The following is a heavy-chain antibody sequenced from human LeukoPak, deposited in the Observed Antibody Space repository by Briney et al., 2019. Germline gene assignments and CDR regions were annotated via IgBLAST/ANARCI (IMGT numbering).Heavy chain of an antibody. V-gene: IGHV4-34*01. CDR3: ARSVYYGSGSYGWFDP. Sequence: SETLSVTCAVYGGSFSGYYWSWIRQPLGKGLEWIGEINHSGSTNYNPSLKSRVTISVDTSKNQFSLKLSSVTAADTAVYYCARSVYYGSGSYGWFDPWGQGTLVTVSS. D-gene: IGHD3-10*01. CDR2: INHSGST. J-gene: IGHJ5*02. CDR1: GGSFSGYY.